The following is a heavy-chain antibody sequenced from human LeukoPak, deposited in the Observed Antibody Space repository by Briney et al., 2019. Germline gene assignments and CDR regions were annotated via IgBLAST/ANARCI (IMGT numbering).Heavy chain of an antibody. V-gene: IGHV3-11*04. J-gene: IGHJ4*02. CDR3: ARPYCSSTSCYGFLEY. Sequence: GGSLRLSCAASGFTFSNAWMSWVRQAPGKGLEWVSYISSSGSPIYYADSVKGRFTISRDNAKNSLYLQMNSLRAEDTAVYYCARPYCSSTSCYGFLEYWGQGTLVTVSS. CDR1: GFTFSNAW. D-gene: IGHD2-2*01. CDR2: ISSSGSPI.